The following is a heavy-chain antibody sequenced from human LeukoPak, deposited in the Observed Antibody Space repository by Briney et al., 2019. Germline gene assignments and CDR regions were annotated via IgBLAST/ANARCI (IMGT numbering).Heavy chain of an antibody. CDR2: FSGSGDST. CDR3: AKGRTKYSGYVHFDY. CDR1: GFTFSNYA. Sequence: GGSLRLSCAASGFTFSNYAMSWVRQAPGKGLEWVPSFSGSGDSTNYADSVKGRFTISRDNSKNTLYLQMNSLRAEDTAVYYCAKGRTKYSGYVHFDYWGQGTLVTVSS. J-gene: IGHJ4*02. V-gene: IGHV3-23*01. D-gene: IGHD5-12*01.